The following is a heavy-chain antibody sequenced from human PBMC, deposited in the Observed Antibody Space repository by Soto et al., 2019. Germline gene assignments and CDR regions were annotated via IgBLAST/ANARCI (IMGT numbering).Heavy chain of an antibody. CDR2: ISSSSTYI. D-gene: IGHD2-15*01. CDR3: AVIGVVAETHWFDP. CDR1: GFTFSSYS. J-gene: IGHJ5*02. V-gene: IGHV3-21*01. Sequence: EVQLVESGGGLVKPGGSLRLSCAASGFTFSSYSMNWVRQAPGKGLEWVSSISSSSTYIYYADSVKGRFTISRDNAKNSLYLQMNSLRAEDTALYYCAVIGVVAETHWFDPWGQGTLVTVSS.